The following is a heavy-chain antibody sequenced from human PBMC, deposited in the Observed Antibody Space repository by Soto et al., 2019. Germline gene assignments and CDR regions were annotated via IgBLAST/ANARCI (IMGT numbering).Heavy chain of an antibody. V-gene: IGHV4-34*01. D-gene: IGHD3-10*01. Sequence: QVQLQQWGAGLLKPSETLSLTCAVYGGSFSGYYWTWIRQPPGKGLEWIGEINHSGDTNYNPSLKSRVTISVDTSKNQFSLNMNSVTAADTAVFYFARGGGVYYYMDVWDKGLTVAVSS. CDR2: INHSGDT. CDR1: GGSFSGYY. CDR3: ARGGGVYYYMDV. J-gene: IGHJ6*03.